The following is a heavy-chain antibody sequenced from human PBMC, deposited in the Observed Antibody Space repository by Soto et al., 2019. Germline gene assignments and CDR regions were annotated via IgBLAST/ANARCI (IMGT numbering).Heavy chain of an antibody. D-gene: IGHD3-10*01. V-gene: IGHV4-39*01. CDR3: ARRLDYYGSSSEFDY. CDR1: GGSISSSSYY. Sequence: PSETLSLTCPVSGGSISSSSYYWGWIRQPPGKGLEWIGSIYYSGSTYYNPSLKSRVTISVDTSKNQFSLKLSSVTAADTAVYYCARRLDYYGSSSEFDYWGQGTLVNVSS. J-gene: IGHJ4*02. CDR2: IYYSGST.